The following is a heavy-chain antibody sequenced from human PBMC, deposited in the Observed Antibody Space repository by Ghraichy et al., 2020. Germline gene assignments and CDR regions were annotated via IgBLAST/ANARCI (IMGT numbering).Heavy chain of an antibody. CDR2: IYHSGST. J-gene: IGHJ1*01. CDR1: GGSIISSNW. D-gene: IGHD3-3*01. CDR3: ARSSGYYAEYFQD. Sequence: SETLSLTCAVSGGSIISSNWWSWVRQPPGKGLEWIGEIYHSGSTNYNTSLKSRVTISVDKSKNLFSLQLNSVTAADTAVYYCARSSGYYAEYFQDWGQGTLVSVSS. V-gene: IGHV4-4*02.